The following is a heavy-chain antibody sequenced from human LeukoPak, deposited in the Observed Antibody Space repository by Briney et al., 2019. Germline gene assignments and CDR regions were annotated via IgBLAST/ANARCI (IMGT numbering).Heavy chain of an antibody. CDR1: GGSISSSYYY. CDR2: IYYSGST. D-gene: IGHD2-8*02. V-gene: IGHV4-39*01. CDR3: ARQSSLRSPLVP. J-gene: IGHJ6*04. Sequence: SETLSLTCTVSGGSISSSYYYWGWIRQPPGKGLEWIGSIYYSGSTYYNPSLKSRVTISVDASKNQFSLKLSSVTATDTAVYYCARQSSLRSPLVPWGKGTTVTVSS.